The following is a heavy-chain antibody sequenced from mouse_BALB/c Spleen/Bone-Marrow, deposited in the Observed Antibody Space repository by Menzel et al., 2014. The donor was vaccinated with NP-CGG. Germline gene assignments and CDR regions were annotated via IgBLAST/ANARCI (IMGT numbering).Heavy chain of an antibody. J-gene: IGHJ3*01. CDR3: ATLTETFDY. CDR1: GFNIKDPY. CDR2: IDPANYNT. V-gene: IGHV14-3*02. D-gene: IGHD4-1*01. Sequence: EVQLQQSGAELVKPGASVKLSCTTSGFNIKDPYIHWVKQRPEQGLEWIGRIDPANYNTQYDPKFQGKATITADTPSNAAYLQLNSLTSEDTAVYYCATLTETFDYWGQGTPVTVSA.